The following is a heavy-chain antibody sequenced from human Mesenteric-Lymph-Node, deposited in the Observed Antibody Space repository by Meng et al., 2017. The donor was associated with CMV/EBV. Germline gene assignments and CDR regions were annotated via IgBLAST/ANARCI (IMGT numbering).Heavy chain of an antibody. CDR3: ARSGGYNYHFDF. V-gene: IGHV4-59*01. D-gene: IGHD5-24*01. Sequence: SETLSLTCTVSGASISSYYWSWIRQPPGKGLEWIGYVYDSGTTTYNPSLKRRVTISLDASKNQFSLTLTSVTAADTAVYFCARSGGYNYHFDFWGQGTLVTVSS. CDR1: GASISSYY. CDR2: VYDSGTT. J-gene: IGHJ4*02.